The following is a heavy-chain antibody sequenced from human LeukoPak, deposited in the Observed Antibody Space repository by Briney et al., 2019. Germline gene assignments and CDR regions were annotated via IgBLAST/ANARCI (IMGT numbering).Heavy chain of an antibody. CDR1: GGSISSYY. D-gene: IGHD3-16*01. V-gene: IGHV4-59*01. J-gene: IGHJ4*02. Sequence: SETLSLTCTVSGGSISSYYWSWLRQPPGKGLEWIGYIYYSGSTNYNPSLKSRVTISVDTSKNQFSLKLSSATAADTAVYYCARALGVGYDDYWGQGTLVTVSS. CDR2: IYYSGST. CDR3: ARALGVGYDDY.